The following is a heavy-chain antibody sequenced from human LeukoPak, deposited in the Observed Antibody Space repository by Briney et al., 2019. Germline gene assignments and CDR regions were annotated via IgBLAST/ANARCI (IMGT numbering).Heavy chain of an antibody. CDR2: INLSDSNP. CDR3: ASAAHLWYYYGMDV. J-gene: IGHJ6*02. Sequence: ASVKVSCKASGYTFISHYMHWVRQAPGQGLEWMGIINLSDSNPKYAQKFQGRVTMTRDTSTSTVYMELRSLRSEDTAVYYCASAAHLWYYYGMDVWGQGTTVTVSS. V-gene: IGHV1-46*01. CDR1: GYTFISHY.